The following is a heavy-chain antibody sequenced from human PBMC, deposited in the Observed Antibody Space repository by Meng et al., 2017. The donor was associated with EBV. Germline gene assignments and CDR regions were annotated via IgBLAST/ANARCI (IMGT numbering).Heavy chain of an antibody. CDR2: IKSKTDGGTT. Sequence: VQLVGVGGGLVKPGGSLRPSCAASGFTFSNAWMSWVRQAPGKGLEWVGRIKSKTDGGTTDYAAPVKGRFTISRDDSKNTLYLQMNSLKTEDTAVYYCTTDEGAIQEDYWGQGTLVTVSS. D-gene: IGHD1-26*01. J-gene: IGHJ4*02. V-gene: IGHV3-15*01. CDR3: TTDEGAIQEDY. CDR1: GFTFSNAW.